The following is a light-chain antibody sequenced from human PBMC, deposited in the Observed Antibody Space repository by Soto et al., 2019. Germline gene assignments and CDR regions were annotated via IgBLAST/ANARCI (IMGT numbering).Light chain of an antibody. Sequence: QSALTQPPSVSGSPGQSVTISCTGTSSDVGSYNRVSWYQRPPGTAPKRLIYEVSNRPSGVPDRFSGSKSGNTASLTISGLQAEDEADYYCSSYTSSSAWVFGGGTKLTVL. J-gene: IGLJ2*01. CDR3: SSYTSSSAWV. CDR2: EVS. CDR1: SSDVGSYNR. V-gene: IGLV2-18*02.